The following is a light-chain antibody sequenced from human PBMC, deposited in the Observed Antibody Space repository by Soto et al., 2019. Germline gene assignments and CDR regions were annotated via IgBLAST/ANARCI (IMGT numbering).Light chain of an antibody. V-gene: IGKV1-27*01. Sequence: DIQMTQSPSSLSASVGDRVTITCRASQDIKNFLTWYQQKPGKVPKLLIYDASALQSGVPSRFSGSGSGSDFTLTIINLQPEDVASYYCQQYDRVPLTFGGGTKVEIK. J-gene: IGKJ4*01. CDR1: QDIKNF. CDR2: DAS. CDR3: QQYDRVPLT.